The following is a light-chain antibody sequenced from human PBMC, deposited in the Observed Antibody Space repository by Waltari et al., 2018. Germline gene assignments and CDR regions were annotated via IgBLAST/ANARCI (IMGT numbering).Light chain of an antibody. Sequence: QSVLTQPPLASGTPGQRVTISCSGNSSNIGINTVTWYQQLPGTAPKLPIYANYRRPSGVPDRFSASKSDTSASRAISRLQSEDDADYLGATWDDSLNGRVFGGGTKLAVL. CDR1: SSNIGINT. J-gene: IGLJ3*02. CDR3: ATWDDSLNGRV. V-gene: IGLV1-44*01. CDR2: ANY.